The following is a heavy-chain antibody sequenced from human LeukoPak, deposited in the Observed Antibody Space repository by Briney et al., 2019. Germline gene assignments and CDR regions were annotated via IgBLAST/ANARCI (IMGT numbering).Heavy chain of an antibody. CDR2: ISSSSSTI. V-gene: IGHV3-48*04. CDR3: ARDLTGEGFDY. J-gene: IGHJ4*02. CDR1: GFTFSSYS. D-gene: IGHD7-27*01. Sequence: PGGSLRLSCAASGFTFSSYSMNWVRQAPGKGLEWVSYISSSSSTIYYADSVKGRFTISRDNAKNSLYLQMNSLRAEDTAVYYCARDLTGEGFDYWGQGTLVTVSS.